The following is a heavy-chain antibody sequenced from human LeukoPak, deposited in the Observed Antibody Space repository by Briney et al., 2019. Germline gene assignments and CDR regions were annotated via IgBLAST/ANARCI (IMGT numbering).Heavy chain of an antibody. CDR2: IYPDDSDT. CDR1: GYSFANYW. Sequence: GESLKISCKGSGYSFANYWIGWVRQMPGKALEWMGIIYPDDSDTKYSPSFQGQVTISADKSISTAYLQWSSLKASDTAMYYCARQEYCSGGSCYTWFDPWGQGTLVTVSS. V-gene: IGHV5-51*01. J-gene: IGHJ5*02. D-gene: IGHD2-15*01. CDR3: ARQEYCSGGSCYTWFDP.